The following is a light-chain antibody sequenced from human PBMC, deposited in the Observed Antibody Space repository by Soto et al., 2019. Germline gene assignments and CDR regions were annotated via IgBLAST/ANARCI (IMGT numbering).Light chain of an antibody. V-gene: IGKV3-11*01. CDR3: QQRSNWPVT. CDR2: DAY. J-gene: IGKJ1*01. Sequence: IVLTQSPGTLSLSPRERATLYCRASQSVSSYLAWYQQKPGQAPRLLIYDAYNRATGITARFSGSGSGTDFTLTISSLEPEDFAVYYCQQRSNWPVTVGQGTQVDIK. CDR1: QSVSSY.